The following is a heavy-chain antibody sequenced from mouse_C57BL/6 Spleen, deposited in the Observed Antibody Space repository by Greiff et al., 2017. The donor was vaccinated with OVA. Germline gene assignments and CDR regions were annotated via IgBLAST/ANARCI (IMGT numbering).Heavy chain of an antibody. CDR3: AREGPGFDY. V-gene: IGHV3-6*01. CDR1: GYSITSGYY. D-gene: IGHD3-3*01. CDR2: ISYDGSN. Sequence: DVQLQESGPGLVKPSQSLSLTCSVTGYSITSGYYWNWIRQFPGNKLEWMGYISYDGSNNYNPSLKNRISITRDTSKNQFFLKLNSVTTEDTATYYCAREGPGFDYWGQGTTLTVSS. J-gene: IGHJ2*01.